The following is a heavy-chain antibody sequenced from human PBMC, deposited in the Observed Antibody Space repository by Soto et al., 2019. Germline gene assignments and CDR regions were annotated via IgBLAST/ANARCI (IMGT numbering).Heavy chain of an antibody. CDR3: ARGVGSGSYYNQYNWFDP. CDR2: ISAYNGNT. J-gene: IGHJ5*02. D-gene: IGHD3-10*01. Sequence: GASVKVSCKASGYTFTNYGISWGRPAPGQRLEWMGWISAYNGNTKYAQKLQGSVTMTTDTSTSTAYMELRSLRSDDTAVYYCARGVGSGSYYNQYNWFDPWGQGTLVTVSS. V-gene: IGHV1-18*01. CDR1: GYTFTNYG.